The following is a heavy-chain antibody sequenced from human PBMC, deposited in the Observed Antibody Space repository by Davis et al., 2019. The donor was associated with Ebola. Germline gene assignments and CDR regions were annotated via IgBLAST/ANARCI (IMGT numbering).Heavy chain of an antibody. V-gene: IGHV2-5*02. CDR1: GFPLRTRGAG. D-gene: IGHD4-11*01. CDR2: VYWDDDK. Sequence: SGPTLLKPTQTLTLTCSFSGFPLRTRGAGVGWVRQPPGKALEWLAVVYWDDDKRYSPSLKTRLTITKDTSKNQVVLPMTNVDPVDTATYYCVHSGVLSDYIFDFWGQGTPVTVSS. J-gene: IGHJ4*02. CDR3: VHSGVLSDYIFDF.